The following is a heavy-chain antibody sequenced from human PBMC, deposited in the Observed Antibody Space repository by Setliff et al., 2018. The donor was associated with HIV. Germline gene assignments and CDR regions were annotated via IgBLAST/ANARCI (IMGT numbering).Heavy chain of an antibody. CDR2: IDGSSETI. D-gene: IGHD2-21*01. CDR1: GFSFSLYA. Sequence: PGGSLRLSCVGSGFSFSLYAIVWVRQAPGKGLEWVSGIDGSSETIHYADSVKGRFTISRDNSKNTLYLQMNSLTAEDTALYYCVRDLARVIAHWGQGTLVTVSS. CDR3: VRDLARVIAH. J-gene: IGHJ4*02. V-gene: IGHV3-23*01.